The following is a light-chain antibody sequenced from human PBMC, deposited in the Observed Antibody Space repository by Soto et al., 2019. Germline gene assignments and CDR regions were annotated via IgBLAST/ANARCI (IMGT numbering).Light chain of an antibody. CDR3: QSSDSSLGGYVV. CDR2: GNS. Sequence: QSVLTQPPSVSGAPGQRVTISCTGSSSNIGAGYDVHWYQQLPGTAPKLLIYGNSNRPSGVPDRFSGSKSGTSASLAIPGLQAEDEADCSCQSSDSSLGGYVVFGGGTKLIVL. J-gene: IGLJ2*01. CDR1: SSNIGAGYD. V-gene: IGLV1-40*01.